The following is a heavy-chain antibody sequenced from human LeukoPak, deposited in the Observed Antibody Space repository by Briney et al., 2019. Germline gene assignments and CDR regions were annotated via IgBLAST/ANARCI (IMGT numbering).Heavy chain of an antibody. Sequence: GGSLRLSCTASGFSLSSYGMHWVRQAPGKGLEWVAVMWYGESGTRYADSVKGRFTISRDNSKNTLYLQMNSLRAEDTAVYYCVREIRENAVGPPATRNYYYGLDVWGLGTTVTVS. CDR1: GFSLSSYG. V-gene: IGHV3-33*01. CDR3: VREIRENAVGPPATRNYYYGLDV. CDR2: MWYGESGT. J-gene: IGHJ6*02. D-gene: IGHD1-26*01.